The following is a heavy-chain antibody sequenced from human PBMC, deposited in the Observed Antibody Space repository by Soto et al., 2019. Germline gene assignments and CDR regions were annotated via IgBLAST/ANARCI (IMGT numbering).Heavy chain of an antibody. CDR3: ARNSQQLPQGWFDP. D-gene: IGHD6-13*01. CDR2: IIPIFGTA. Sequence: SVKFSCKASGGTFSGYAISWVRQAPGQGLEWMGGIIPIFGTANYAQKFQGRVTITADESTSTAYMELSSLRSEDTAVYYCARNSQQLPQGWFDPWGQGPLVTVSS. V-gene: IGHV1-69*13. J-gene: IGHJ5*02. CDR1: GGTFSGYA.